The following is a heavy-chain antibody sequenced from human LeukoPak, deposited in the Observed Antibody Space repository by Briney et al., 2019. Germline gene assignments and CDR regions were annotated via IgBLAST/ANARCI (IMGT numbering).Heavy chain of an antibody. V-gene: IGHV1-2*02. CDR3: ARAAVPAAHPYFDY. Sequence: ASVKVSCKASGYTFTGYYMHWVRQAPGQGLEWMGWINPNSGGTNYAQKFQGRVTMTRDTSISTAYMELSRLRSDDTAVYYCARAAVPAAHPYFDYWGQGTLVTVPS. D-gene: IGHD2-2*01. CDR1: GYTFTGYY. CDR2: INPNSGGT. J-gene: IGHJ4*02.